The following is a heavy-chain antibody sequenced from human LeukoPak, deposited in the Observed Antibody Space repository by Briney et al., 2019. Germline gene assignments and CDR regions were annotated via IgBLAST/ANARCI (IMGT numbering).Heavy chain of an antibody. CDR3: ANAQTGSSFSTDY. CDR2: ISYDGSNK. V-gene: IGHV3-30*18. J-gene: IGHJ4*02. CDR1: GFTFSSYG. Sequence: PGGSLRLSCAASGFTFSSYGMHWVRQAPGKGLEWVAVISYDGSNKYYADSVKGRFTISRDNSKNTLYLQMNSLRAEDTAVYYCANAQTGSSFSTDYWGQGTLVTVSS. D-gene: IGHD2-15*01.